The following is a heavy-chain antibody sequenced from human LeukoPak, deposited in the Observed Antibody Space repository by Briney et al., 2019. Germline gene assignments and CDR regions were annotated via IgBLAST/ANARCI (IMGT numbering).Heavy chain of an antibody. J-gene: IGHJ3*02. V-gene: IGHV1-69*13. Sequence: GASVTVSCKASGGTFSSYAISWVRQAPGQGLEWMGGIIPIFGTANYAQKFQGRVTITADESTSTAYMELSSLRSEDTAVYYCARGSYNLDTAMFQDAFDIWGQGTMVTVSS. CDR1: GGTFSSYA. D-gene: IGHD5-18*01. CDR2: IIPIFGTA. CDR3: ARGSYNLDTAMFQDAFDI.